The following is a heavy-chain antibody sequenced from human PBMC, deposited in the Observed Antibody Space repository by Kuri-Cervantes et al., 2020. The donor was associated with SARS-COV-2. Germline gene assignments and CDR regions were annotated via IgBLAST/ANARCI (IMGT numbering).Heavy chain of an antibody. CDR1: GFTFSSYW. CDR2: IKQDGSEK. D-gene: IGHD2-2*01. V-gene: IGHV3-7*03. J-gene: IGHJ3*02. Sequence: GGSLRLSCAASGFTFSSYWMSWVRQAPGKGLEWVANIKQDGSEKYYVDSVKGRFTISRDNAKNSLYLQMNSLRAEDTAVYYCAKDLCSSTSCSTYDAFDIWGQGTMVTVSS. CDR3: AKDLCSSTSCSTYDAFDI.